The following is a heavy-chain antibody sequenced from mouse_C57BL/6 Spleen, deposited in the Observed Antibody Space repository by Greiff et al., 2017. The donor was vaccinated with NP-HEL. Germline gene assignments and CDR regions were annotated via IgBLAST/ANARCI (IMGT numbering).Heavy chain of an antibody. D-gene: IGHD2-10*01. CDR3: APWLAYYVSWFAY. Sequence: VQLQQSGPELVKPGASVKISCKASGYAFSSSWMNWVKQRPGKGLEWIGRIYPGDGDTKYNGKFKGKATLTADKSSSTAYMQLSSLTSEDSSVYFGAPWLAYYVSWFAYWGQGTLVTVSA. J-gene: IGHJ3*01. CDR2: IYPGDGDT. CDR1: GYAFSSSW. V-gene: IGHV1-82*01.